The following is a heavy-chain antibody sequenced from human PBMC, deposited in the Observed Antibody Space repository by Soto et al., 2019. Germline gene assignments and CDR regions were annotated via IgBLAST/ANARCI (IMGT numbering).Heavy chain of an antibody. CDR1: GYTFIDYY. D-gene: IGHD1-26*01. J-gene: IGHJ4*02. CDR2: INPHSGDT. V-gene: IGHV1-2*02. Sequence: ASVKVSCKASGYTFIDYYKHWVRQAPGQGLEWMGCINPHSGDTNSPPKFQARVTMTRDTSNSTAYMELKRLYSNDTAVYHCARSGYPGSYHPPAFWGQGTLVTVSS. CDR3: ARSGYPGSYHPPAF.